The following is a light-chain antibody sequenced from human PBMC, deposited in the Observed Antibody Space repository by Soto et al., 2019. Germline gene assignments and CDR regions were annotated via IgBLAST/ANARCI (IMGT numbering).Light chain of an antibody. V-gene: IGLV9-49*01. CDR2: VGTGGIVG. J-gene: IGLJ1*01. CDR1: SGYSNYK. Sequence: QSVLTQPPSASASLGASVTLTCTLSSGYSNYKVDWYQQRPGKGPRFVMRVGTGGIVGSKGGGIPDRFSVLGSGLNRYLTFKSIQEEDGSDYHRGADHGSGSNFVSYVFGTGTKVTVL. CDR3: GADHGSGSNFVSYV.